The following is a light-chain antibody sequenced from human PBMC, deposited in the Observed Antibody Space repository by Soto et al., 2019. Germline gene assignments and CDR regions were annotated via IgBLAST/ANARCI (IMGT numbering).Light chain of an antibody. CDR3: QQYDTYPWT. Sequence: DIQMTQSPSTLSASVGDRVTITCRASQSVKSWLAWYQQKPGKAPKLLIYMASSLESGVPSRFSGSASGTEFTLTISSPQPDDFATYYCQQYDTYPWTFGQGTKVEIK. J-gene: IGKJ1*01. CDR1: QSVKSW. V-gene: IGKV1-5*03. CDR2: MAS.